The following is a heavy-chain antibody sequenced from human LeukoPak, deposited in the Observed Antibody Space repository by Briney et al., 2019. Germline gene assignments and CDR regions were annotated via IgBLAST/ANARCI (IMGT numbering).Heavy chain of an antibody. CDR2: IRYDGSNK. CDR1: GFTFSSYG. V-gene: IGHV3-30*02. J-gene: IGHJ6*03. D-gene: IGHD3-22*01. Sequence: QTGGSLRLSCAASGFTFSSYGMHWVRQAPGKGLEWVAFIRYDGSNKYYADSVKGRFTISRDNSKNTLYLQMNSLRAEDTAVYYCARGVRVVSYMGVWGKGTTVTVSS. CDR3: ARGVRVVSYMGV.